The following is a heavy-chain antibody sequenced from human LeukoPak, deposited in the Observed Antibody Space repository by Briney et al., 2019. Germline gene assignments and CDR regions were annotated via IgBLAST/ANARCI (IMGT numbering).Heavy chain of an antibody. Sequence: GESLKISCKGSGYSFTNYWIAWVRQMPGKGLEWMGIICPGDSDTRYSPSFQGQVTISADKSISTAYLQWSSLKASDTAMYYCARSHSDYGLQHWGQGTLVTVSS. CDR3: ARSHSDYGLQH. D-gene: IGHD4/OR15-4a*01. CDR2: ICPGDSDT. CDR1: GYSFTNYW. V-gene: IGHV5-51*01. J-gene: IGHJ1*01.